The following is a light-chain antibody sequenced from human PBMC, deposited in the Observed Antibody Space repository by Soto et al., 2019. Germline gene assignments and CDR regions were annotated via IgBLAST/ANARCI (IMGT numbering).Light chain of an antibody. V-gene: IGKV3-20*01. CDR1: QSVSSNY. CDR2: GAS. CDR3: QQYRET. J-gene: IGKJ1*01. Sequence: EIVLTQSPCTLSLSPGERATLSCRASQSVSSNYLAWYQQKPGQPPRLLIYGASSRATGIPDRFSGSGSGTDFTLTISRLEPEDFAVYYCQQYRETFGQGTKVDIK.